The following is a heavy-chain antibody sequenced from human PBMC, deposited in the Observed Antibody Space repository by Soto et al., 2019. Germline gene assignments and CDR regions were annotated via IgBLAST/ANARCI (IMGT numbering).Heavy chain of an antibody. CDR1: GGTFSSYA. CDR3: AWVNGFSSSRYNWVDN. J-gene: IGHJ5*02. CDR2: IIPIFGTA. D-gene: IGHD2-2*01. V-gene: IGHV1-69*13. Sequence: SVKVSCKASGGTFSSYAISWVRQAPGQGLEWMGGIIPIFGTAHYAQKFQGRVTITADEATSTAYMERSSPRSEDTAVYYCAWVNGFSSSRYNWVDNWVQGTLATVSS.